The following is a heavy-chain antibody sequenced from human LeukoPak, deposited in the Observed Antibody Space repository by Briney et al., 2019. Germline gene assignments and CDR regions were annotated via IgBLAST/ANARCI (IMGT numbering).Heavy chain of an antibody. V-gene: IGHV3-21*01. CDR1: GFTFSSYS. CDR3: ARAGGIAAGDDAFDI. D-gene: IGHD6-13*01. J-gene: IGHJ3*02. Sequence: PGGSLRLSCAASGFTFSSYSMNWVRQAPGKGLEWVSSISSSSSYIYYADSVKGRFTISRDNAKNSLYLQMNSLRAEDTAVYYCARAGGIAAGDDAFDIWGQGTMVTVSS. CDR2: ISSSSSYI.